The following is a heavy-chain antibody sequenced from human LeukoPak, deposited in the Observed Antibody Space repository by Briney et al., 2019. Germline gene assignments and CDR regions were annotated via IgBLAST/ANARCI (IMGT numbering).Heavy chain of an antibody. CDR2: INPNSGGT. D-gene: IGHD3-10*01. CDR3: ARGYYGSGSYYVLDY. V-gene: IGHV1-2*02. CDR1: GYTFTGYY. J-gene: IGHJ4*02. Sequence: ASVKVSCKASGYTFTGYYMHWVRQAPGQGLEWMGWINPNSGGTNYAQKFQGRVTMTRDTSISTAYMELSRLRSDDTAVYYCARGYYGSGSYYVLDYWGQGTLVTVSS.